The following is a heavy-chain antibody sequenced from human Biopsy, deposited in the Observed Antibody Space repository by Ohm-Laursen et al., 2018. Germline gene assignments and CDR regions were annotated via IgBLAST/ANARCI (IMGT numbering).Heavy chain of an antibody. CDR1: GYTFTGYY. CDR3: ARGPHSGSHSCFDY. D-gene: IGHD1-26*01. Sequence: GASVKVSCKASGYTFTGYYLHWVRQAPGQGLEWMGGIIPMFGTANYAQMFQGRVTISADESTSTSYMELSSLTTEDTAIYYCARGPHSGSHSCFDYWGRGTLVTVSS. J-gene: IGHJ4*02. V-gene: IGHV1-69*13. CDR2: IIPMFGTA.